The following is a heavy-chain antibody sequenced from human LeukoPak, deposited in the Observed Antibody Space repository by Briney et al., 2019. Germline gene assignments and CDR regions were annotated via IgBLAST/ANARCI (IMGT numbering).Heavy chain of an antibody. CDR2: INHRGST. D-gene: IGHD3-22*01. Sequence: KASETLSLTCAVYGGSLSGYYWSWIRHPPGKWLEWIGEINHRGSTKYNPSLKSRVPISVDMSKNQFSLNLSSLTAGDTAVFYCARGANYYDSSGYYFYWGEGALVTVSS. V-gene: IGHV4-34*01. CDR3: ARGANYYDSSGYYFY. CDR1: GGSLSGYY. J-gene: IGHJ4*02.